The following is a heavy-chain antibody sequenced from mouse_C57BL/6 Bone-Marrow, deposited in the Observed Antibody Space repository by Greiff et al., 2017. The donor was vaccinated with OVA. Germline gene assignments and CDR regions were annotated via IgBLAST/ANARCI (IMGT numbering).Heavy chain of an antibody. V-gene: IGHV5-6*02. CDR2: ISSGGSYT. Sequence: EVKLVESGGDLVKPGGSLKLSCAASGFTFSSYGMSWVRQTPDKRLEWVATISSGGSYTYYPDSVKGRFTISRDNAKNTLYLQMSSLKSEDTAMYYCAMVYYGSFAYWGQGTLVTVSA. CDR3: AMVYYGSFAY. D-gene: IGHD1-1*01. J-gene: IGHJ3*01. CDR1: GFTFSSYG.